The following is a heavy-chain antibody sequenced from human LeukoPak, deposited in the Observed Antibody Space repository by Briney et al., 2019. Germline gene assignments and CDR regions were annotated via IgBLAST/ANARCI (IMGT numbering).Heavy chain of an antibody. CDR3: AKDLIVSGTATILDY. Sequence: GGSLRLSCAASGFTFYNYAMSWVRQAPGKGLEWVAVISYDASYENYADSVKGRFTISRDNSKNTLYLQMNSLRAEDTAVYYCAKDLIVSGTATILDYWGQGTLVTVSS. CDR2: ISYDASYE. J-gene: IGHJ4*02. D-gene: IGHD5-24*01. V-gene: IGHV3-30*18. CDR1: GFTFYNYA.